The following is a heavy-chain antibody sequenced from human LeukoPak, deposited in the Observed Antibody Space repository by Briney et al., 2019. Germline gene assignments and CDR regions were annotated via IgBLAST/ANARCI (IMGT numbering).Heavy chain of an antibody. Sequence: GGSLRLSCVASEFAFSTYSMNWVRQAPGKGLEWLSYITDNRNMIYYADSVKGRFTISRDNAKNTLFLEMNRLRDADTAVYYCARDRPLSGVDFDFWGRGTLVTVSS. V-gene: IGHV3-48*02. D-gene: IGHD3-10*02. CDR3: ARDRPLSGVDFDF. J-gene: IGHJ4*02. CDR1: EFAFSTYS. CDR2: ITDNRNMI.